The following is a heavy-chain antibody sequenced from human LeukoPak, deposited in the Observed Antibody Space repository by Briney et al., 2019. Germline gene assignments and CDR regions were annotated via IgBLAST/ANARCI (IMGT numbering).Heavy chain of an antibody. V-gene: IGHV3-21*01. J-gene: IGHJ5*02. D-gene: IGHD7-27*01. Sequence: GGSLRLSCAASGFTFSSYSMNWVRQAPGKGLEWVSSISSSSSYIYYADSVKGRFTISRDNAKNSLYLQMNSLTAEDTAVYYCARDRLTGTYNWFDPWGQGTLVTVSS. CDR3: ARDRLTGTYNWFDP. CDR2: ISSSSSYI. CDR1: GFTFSSYS.